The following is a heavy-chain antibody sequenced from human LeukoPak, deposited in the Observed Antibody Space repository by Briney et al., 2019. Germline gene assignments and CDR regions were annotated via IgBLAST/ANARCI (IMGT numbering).Heavy chain of an antibody. J-gene: IGHJ4*02. V-gene: IGHV4-61*02. D-gene: IGHD2-2*01. CDR2: IYTSGST. CDR3: ARGARGYCSSTSCCLDY. Sequence: SETLSLTCTVSGGSISSGSYYWSWIRQPAGTGLEWNGRIYTSGSTNYNPSLKSRVTISVDTSKNQFSLKLSSVTAADTAVYYCARGARGYCSSTSCCLDYWGQGTLVTVSS. CDR1: GGSISSGSYY.